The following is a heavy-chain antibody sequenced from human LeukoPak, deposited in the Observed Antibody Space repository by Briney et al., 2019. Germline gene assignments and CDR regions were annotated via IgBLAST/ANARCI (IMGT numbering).Heavy chain of an antibody. CDR1: GDSISSSSYY. CDR2: IYYSGST. V-gene: IGHV4-39*07. Sequence: PSETLSLTCTVSGDSISSSSYYWGWIRQPPGKGLEWIGSIYYSGSTYYNPSLKSRVTISVDTSKNQFSLKLSSVTAADTAVYYCARDRQLNAFDIWGQGTMVTVSS. D-gene: IGHD6-6*01. CDR3: ARDRQLNAFDI. J-gene: IGHJ3*02.